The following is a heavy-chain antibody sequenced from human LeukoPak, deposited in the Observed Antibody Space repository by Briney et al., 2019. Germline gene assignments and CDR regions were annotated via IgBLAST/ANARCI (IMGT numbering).Heavy chain of an antibody. CDR1: GYTFTSYG. J-gene: IGHJ5*02. CDR3: AGDPWNGDYNWFDP. Sequence: ASVKVSCKASGYTFTSYGISWVRQAPGQGLEWMGWISAYNGNTNYAQKLQGRVTMTTDTSTSTAYMELRSLRSDDTAVYYCAGDPWNGDYNWFDPWGQGTLVTVSS. D-gene: IGHD4-17*01. V-gene: IGHV1-18*01. CDR2: ISAYNGNT.